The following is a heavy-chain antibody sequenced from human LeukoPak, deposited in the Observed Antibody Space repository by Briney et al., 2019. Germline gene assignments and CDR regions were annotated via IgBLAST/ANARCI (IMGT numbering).Heavy chain of an antibody. D-gene: IGHD3-3*01. J-gene: IGHJ4*02. V-gene: IGHV5-51*03. CDR3: PRADYDFWSGYYYFDY. CDR2: IYPGDSDT. Sequence: GESLKISCKGSGYSFTSYWIGWVRQMPGKGLEWMGIIYPGDSDTRYSPSFQGQVTISADKSISTAYLQWSSLKASDTAMYYCPRADYDFWSGYYYFDYWGQGTLVTVSS. CDR1: GYSFTSYW.